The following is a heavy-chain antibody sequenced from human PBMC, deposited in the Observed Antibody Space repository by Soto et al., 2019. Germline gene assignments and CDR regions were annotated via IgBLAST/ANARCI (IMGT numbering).Heavy chain of an antibody. J-gene: IGHJ6*02. CDR1: GGSSSRGSYY. Sequence: PSESLSAAGIVAGGSSSRGSYYWGWIRRPPGKGWGWLGRIYDSGSTLYNPSLKRRVTISADTSKNQFSLKLSSVPAADTAVYYCASRRGDFWSGYSTGYYYGMDVWGQGTTVTVSS. V-gene: IGHV4-39*01. D-gene: IGHD3-3*01. CDR3: ASRRGDFWSGYSTGYYYGMDV. CDR2: IYDSGST.